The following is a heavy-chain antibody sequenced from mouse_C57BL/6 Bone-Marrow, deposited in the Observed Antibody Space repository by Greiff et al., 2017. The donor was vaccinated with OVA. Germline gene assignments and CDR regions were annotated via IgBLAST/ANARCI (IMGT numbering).Heavy chain of an antibody. CDR3: EGDFDV. J-gene: IGHJ1*03. CDR1: GYTFTSYG. CDR2: IYPRSGNT. Sequence: QVHVKQSGAELARPGASVKLSCKASGYTFTSYGIGWVKQRPGQGLEWIGEIYPRSGNTYYNEKFKGKATLTADKSSSTAYMELRSLTSEDSAVYVCEGDFDVWGTGTTVTVSS. V-gene: IGHV1-81*01.